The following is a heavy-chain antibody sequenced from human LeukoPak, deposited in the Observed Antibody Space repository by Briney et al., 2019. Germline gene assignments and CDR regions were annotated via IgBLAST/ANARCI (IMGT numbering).Heavy chain of an antibody. CDR3: ASGHYSSSWLFDY. CDR2: MNPNSGNT. CDR1: GYTFTSYD. J-gene: IGHJ4*02. Sequence: ASVKVSCKASGYTFTSYDINWVRRAPGQGLEWMGWMNPNSGNTGYPQSFQGRVTVTRNTSISTVYMELSGLRSEDTAVYYCASGHYSSSWLFDYWGQGTLVTVSS. V-gene: IGHV1-8*01. D-gene: IGHD6-13*01.